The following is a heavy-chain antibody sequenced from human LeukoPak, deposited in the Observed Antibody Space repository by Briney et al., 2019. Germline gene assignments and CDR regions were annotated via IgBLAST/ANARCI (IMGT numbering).Heavy chain of an antibody. D-gene: IGHD1-26*01. CDR3: ARDPYSGSYSAYYYYYMDV. J-gene: IGHJ6*03. CDR1: GFTFSNYN. Sequence: GGSLRLSCAASGFTFSNYNMNWVRHAPGKGLEWVSSITSSSSYIYYADSVKGRFTISRDNAKSSLYLQMNSLRAEDTAVYYCARDPYSGSYSAYYYYYMDVWGKGTTVTVSS. V-gene: IGHV3-21*01. CDR2: ITSSSSYI.